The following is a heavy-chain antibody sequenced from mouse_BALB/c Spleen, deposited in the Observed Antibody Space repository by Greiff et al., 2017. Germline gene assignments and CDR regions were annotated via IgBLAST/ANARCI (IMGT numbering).Heavy chain of an antibody. J-gene: IGHJ4*01. CDR1: GYTFTSYY. Sequence: QVQLQQSGAELVKPGASVKLSCKASGYTFTSYYMYWVKQRPGQGLEWIGGINPSNGGTNFNEKFKSKATLTVDKSSSTAYMQLSSLTSEDSAVYYCTRPTGGYAMDYWGQGTSVTVSS. CDR3: TRPTGGYAMDY. CDR2: INPSNGGT. V-gene: IGHV1S81*02. D-gene: IGHD2-10*01.